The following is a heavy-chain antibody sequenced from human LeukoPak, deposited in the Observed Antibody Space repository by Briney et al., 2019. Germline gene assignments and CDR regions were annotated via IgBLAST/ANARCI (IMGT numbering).Heavy chain of an antibody. CDR2: IDPSDSYT. D-gene: IGHD3-9*01. Sequence: GESLKISCKGSGYSFTSYWISWVRQMPGKGLEWMGRIDPSDSYTNYSPSFQGHVTISADESISTAYLQWSSLKASDTAMYYCARQGYYDILTGYYDAFDIWGQGTMVTVSS. V-gene: IGHV5-10-1*01. J-gene: IGHJ3*02. CDR3: ARQGYYDILTGYYDAFDI. CDR1: GYSFTSYW.